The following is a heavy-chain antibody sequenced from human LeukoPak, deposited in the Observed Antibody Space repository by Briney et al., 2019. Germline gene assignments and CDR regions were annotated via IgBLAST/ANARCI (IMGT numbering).Heavy chain of an antibody. V-gene: IGHV3-23*01. CDR1: EFTFSSHA. CDR2: ISGGGESI. D-gene: IGHD6-19*01. CDR3: AKGKYSSGGVPDY. Sequence: SGGSLRLSCVASEFTFSSHAMNWVRQAPGKGLEWVSSISGGGESIYYADSVKGRFTVSRDNSKNTLYLQINSLRGEDTAVYYCAKGKYSSGGVPDYWGQGTLVTVSS. J-gene: IGHJ4*02.